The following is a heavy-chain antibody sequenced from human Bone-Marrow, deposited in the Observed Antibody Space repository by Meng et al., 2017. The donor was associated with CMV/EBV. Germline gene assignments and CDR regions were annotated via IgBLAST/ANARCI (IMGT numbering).Heavy chain of an antibody. Sequence: GESLKISCAASGFTFSSYSMNWVRQAPGKGLEWVSYISSSSSTIYYADSVKGRFTISRDNAKNPLYLQMNSLRAEDTAVYYCGRGGGYYYDSSGYSYWGQGTLVTVSS. CDR2: ISSSSSTI. V-gene: IGHV3-48*04. D-gene: IGHD3-22*01. CDR3: GRGGGYYYDSSGYSY. CDR1: GFTFSSYS. J-gene: IGHJ4*02.